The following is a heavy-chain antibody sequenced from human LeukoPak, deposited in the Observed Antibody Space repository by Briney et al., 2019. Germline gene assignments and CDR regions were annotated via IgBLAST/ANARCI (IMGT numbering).Heavy chain of an antibody. J-gene: IGHJ3*02. V-gene: IGHV1-69*05. CDR2: IIPIFGTA. CDR3: ARDYDSSGYYLGAFDI. D-gene: IGHD3-22*01. Sequence: GASVKVSCKASGGTFSSYAISWVRQAPGQGLEWMGGIIPIFGTANYAQKFQGRVTITTDESTSTAYMELSSQRSEDTAVYYCARDYDSSGYYLGAFDIWGQGTMVTVSS. CDR1: GGTFSSYA.